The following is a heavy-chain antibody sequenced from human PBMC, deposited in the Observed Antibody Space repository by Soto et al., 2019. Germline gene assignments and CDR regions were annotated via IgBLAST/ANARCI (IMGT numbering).Heavy chain of an antibody. CDR1: GYTFTSYG. V-gene: IGHV1-18*01. Sequence: ASVKVSCKASGYTFTSYGISWVRQAPGQGLEWMGWISTYNGNTNYAQKLQGRVTMTTDTSTSTAYMELRSLRSDDTAVYYCGRDLYQSVFYYGMDVWGQGTTVTVSS. CDR2: ISTYNGNT. CDR3: GRDLYQSVFYYGMDV. D-gene: IGHD2-2*01. J-gene: IGHJ6*02.